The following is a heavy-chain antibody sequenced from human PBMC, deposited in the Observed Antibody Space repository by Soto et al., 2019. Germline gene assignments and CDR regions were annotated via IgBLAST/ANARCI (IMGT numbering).Heavy chain of an antibody. CDR3: AKFYCSSINCQEPVAQSTGGFEF. D-gene: IGHD2-2*01. CDR2: ISGSVSNT. V-gene: IGHV3-23*01. CDR1: GFTFSSYA. J-gene: IGHJ3*01. Sequence: EVQLLESGGGPVQPGGSLRLSCVASGFTFSSYAMNWVRQAPGKGLEWVSAISGSVSNTYYADSVKDRFTISRDNSQNTLYLPMSSLRAEYTALYYCAKFYCSSINCQEPVAQSTGGFEFLGQGTPVTVSS.